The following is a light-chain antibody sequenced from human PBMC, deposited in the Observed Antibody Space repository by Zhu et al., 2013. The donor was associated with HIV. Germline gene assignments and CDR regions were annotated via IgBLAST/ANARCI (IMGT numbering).Light chain of an antibody. V-gene: IGKV3-20*01. J-gene: IGKJ1*01. Sequence: EIVLTQSPGTLSLSPGERATLSCRASQSVSRNYLAWYQQKPGQAPRLLIYGASSRATGIPDRFSGSGSGTDFTLTINTLEPEDFAVYYCQQYGGAPRTFGQGTKVEI. CDR3: QQYGGAPRT. CDR2: GAS. CDR1: QSVSRNY.